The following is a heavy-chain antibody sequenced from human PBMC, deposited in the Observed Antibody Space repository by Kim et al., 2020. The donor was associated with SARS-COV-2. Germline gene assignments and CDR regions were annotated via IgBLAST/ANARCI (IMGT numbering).Heavy chain of an antibody. V-gene: IGHV4-59*01. Sequence: SETLSLTCTVSGGSISSYYWSWIRQPPGKGLEWIGYIYYSGSTNYNPSLKSRVTISVDTSKNQFSLKLSSVTAADTAVYYCARGIWCGYCFGYWGQGTL. CDR1: GGSISSYY. J-gene: IGHJ4*02. CDR2: IYYSGST. D-gene: IGHD3-3*01. CDR3: ARGIWCGYCFGY.